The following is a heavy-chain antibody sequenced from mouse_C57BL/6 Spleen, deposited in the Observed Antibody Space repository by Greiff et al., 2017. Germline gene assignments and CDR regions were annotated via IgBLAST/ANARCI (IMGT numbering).Heavy chain of an antibody. Sequence: VQLVESGAELVRPGTSVKVSCKASGYAFTNYLIEWVKQRPGQGLEWIGVINPGSGGTNYNEKFKGKATLTADKSSSTAYMQLSSLTSEDSAVYFCARGGANWDPLFAYWGQGTLVTVSA. D-gene: IGHD4-1*01. J-gene: IGHJ3*01. CDR1: GYAFTNYL. CDR2: INPGSGGT. CDR3: ARGGANWDPLFAY. V-gene: IGHV1-54*01.